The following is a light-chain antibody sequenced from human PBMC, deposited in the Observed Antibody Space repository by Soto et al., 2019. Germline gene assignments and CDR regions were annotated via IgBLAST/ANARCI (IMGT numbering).Light chain of an antibody. CDR3: CSYTSSSTYV. J-gene: IGLJ1*01. Sequence: QSALTQPPSVSGSPGQSVAISCTGTSSDVGGSNGVSWYQQPPGTAPKLIIYDVSNRPSGVPDRFSGSKSGNTASLIISGLQAEDEGDYYCCSYTSSSTYVFGTGTKLTVL. CDR2: DVS. V-gene: IGLV2-18*02. CDR1: SSDVGGSNG.